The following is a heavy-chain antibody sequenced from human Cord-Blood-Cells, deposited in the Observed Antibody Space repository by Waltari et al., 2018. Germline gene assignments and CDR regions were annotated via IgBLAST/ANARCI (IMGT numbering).Heavy chain of an antibody. CDR1: GGSLSGYY. CDR2: INHSGST. Sequence: QVQLQQWGAGLLKPSETLSLTCAVYGGSLSGYYWCWVRQPPGKGLEWIGEINHSGSTNYNPSFKSRVTISVDTSKNQFSLKLSSVTAADTAVYYCASASGFFLEWLLFDYWGQGTLVTVSS. V-gene: IGHV4-34*01. CDR3: ASASGFFLEWLLFDY. J-gene: IGHJ4*02. D-gene: IGHD3-3*01.